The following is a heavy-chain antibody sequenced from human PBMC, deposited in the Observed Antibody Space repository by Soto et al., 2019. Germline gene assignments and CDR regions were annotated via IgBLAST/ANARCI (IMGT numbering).Heavy chain of an antibody. V-gene: IGHV4-31*02. J-gene: IGHJ4*02. Sequence: PSETLSLTCTVSGGSISSGGYYWSWIRQHPGKGLEWIGYIFYSGSTYYNPSLKSRVTLSVDTSKNQFSLKLSSVTAADTAVYYRARLGGSYAVPHFDYWGQGTLVTVSS. CDR1: GGSISSGGYY. CDR3: ARLGGSYAVPHFDY. D-gene: IGHD1-26*01. CDR2: IFYSGST.